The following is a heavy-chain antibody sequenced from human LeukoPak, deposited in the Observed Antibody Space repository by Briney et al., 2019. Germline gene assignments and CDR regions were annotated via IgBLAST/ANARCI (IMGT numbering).Heavy chain of an antibody. CDR2: INHSGST. Sequence: PSETLSLTCTVSGGSISSYYWSWIRQPPGKGLEWIGEINHSGSTNYNPSLKSRVTISVDTSKNQFSLKLSSVTAADTAVYYCARGPPYYYDSSGYSRPFDYWGQGTLVTVSS. CDR1: GGSISSYY. CDR3: ARGPPYYYDSSGYSRPFDY. V-gene: IGHV4-34*01. J-gene: IGHJ4*02. D-gene: IGHD3-22*01.